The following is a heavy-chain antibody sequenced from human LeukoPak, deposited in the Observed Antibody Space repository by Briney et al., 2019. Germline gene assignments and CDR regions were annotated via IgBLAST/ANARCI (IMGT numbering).Heavy chain of an antibody. V-gene: IGHV3-21*01. D-gene: IGHD6-6*01. CDR2: ISSSSSYM. CDR1: GFTFSSYS. CDR3: ARHRSSSVSSSSVNSFEP. Sequence: PGGALRLSCAASGFTFSSYSMNWVRQAPGKGLEWVSSISSSSSYMYHADSVKGRFSISRDNAKNSLYLQMNSLRAEDTAVYYCARHRSSSVSSSSVNSFEPWGQGTLVTVSS. J-gene: IGHJ5*02.